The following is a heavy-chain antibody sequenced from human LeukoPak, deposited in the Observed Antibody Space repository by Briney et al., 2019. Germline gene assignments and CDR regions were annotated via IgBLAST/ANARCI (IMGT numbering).Heavy chain of an antibody. CDR2: MNPNSGNT. Sequence: ASVKVSCKASGYTFTGYYMHWVRQAPGQGLEWMGWMNPNSGNTGYAQKCQGRVTMTRNTSISTAYMELSSLRSEDTAVYYCARGPGEGTYDYWGQGTLVTVSS. D-gene: IGHD3-10*01. CDR1: GYTFTGYY. V-gene: IGHV1-8*02. J-gene: IGHJ4*02. CDR3: ARGPGEGTYDY.